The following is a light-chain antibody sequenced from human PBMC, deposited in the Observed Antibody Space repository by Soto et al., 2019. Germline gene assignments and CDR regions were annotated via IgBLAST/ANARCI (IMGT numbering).Light chain of an antibody. CDR3: QQYNSYPWT. CDR2: DAS. Sequence: DIQMTQSPSTLSASVGDRVTITCRASQSISSWLVWYQQKPGKAPKLLIYDASSLESGVPSRFSGSESGTEFTLTISSLQPDDFATYYCQQYNSYPWTFGQGTKVEIK. J-gene: IGKJ1*01. V-gene: IGKV1-5*01. CDR1: QSISSW.